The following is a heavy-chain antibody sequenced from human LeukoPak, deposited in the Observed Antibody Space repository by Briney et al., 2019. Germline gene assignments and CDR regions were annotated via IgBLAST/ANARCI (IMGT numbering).Heavy chain of an antibody. CDR1: GSTYTDYY. J-gene: IGHJ4*02. V-gene: IGHV1-2*02. D-gene: IGHD1-1*01. Sequence: ASVKVSCKTSGSTYTDYYMHWVRQAPGQGLEWMGWISPSSGDTSYAQKFQGRVTMTRDTSISTVDMDLSGVTYDDTAVFYCARGLEIHGASDTKLEDYWGQGTLVTVSS. CDR2: ISPSSGDT. CDR3: ARGLEIHGASDTKLEDY.